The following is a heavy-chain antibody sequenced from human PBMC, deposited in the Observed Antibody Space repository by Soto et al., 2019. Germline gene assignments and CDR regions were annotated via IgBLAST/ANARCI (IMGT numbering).Heavy chain of an antibody. CDR2: IYPGDSDT. V-gene: IGHV5-51*01. CDR1: GYSFTSFW. J-gene: IGHJ3*02. CDR3: ASAPLRGFLVVPPEAGGFGS. D-gene: IGHD2-2*01. Sequence: PGESLKISCKGSGYSFTSFWIGWVRQMPGKGLEWMGIIYPGDSDTRYGPSFQGQVPITADKYISTAYLHWSSRKASDTAKYYCASAPLRGFLVVPPEAGGFGSWGQGTMFTVSS.